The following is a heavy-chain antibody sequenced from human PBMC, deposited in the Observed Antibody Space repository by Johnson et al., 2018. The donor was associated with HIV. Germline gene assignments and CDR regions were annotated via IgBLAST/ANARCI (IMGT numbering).Heavy chain of an antibody. Sequence: QVQLVESGGGVVQPGESLRLSCAASGFTFANYGMHWVRQAPGKGLEWVAFTAHDESITHYADSVRGRFTMSRDNSKSTLNLKMNSLRAEDTAIYYCAKDDNLGVWYSDAFDVWGQGTVVTVSS. D-gene: IGHD6-19*01. J-gene: IGHJ3*01. V-gene: IGHV3-30*02. CDR2: TAHDESIT. CDR3: AKDDNLGVWYSDAFDV. CDR1: GFTFANYG.